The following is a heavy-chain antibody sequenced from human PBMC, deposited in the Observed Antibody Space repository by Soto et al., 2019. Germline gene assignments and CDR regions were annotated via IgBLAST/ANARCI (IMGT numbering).Heavy chain of an antibody. V-gene: IGHV4-39*07. CDR1: GGSISSSSYY. J-gene: IGHJ4*02. CDR2: IYYSGST. D-gene: IGHD5-12*01. CDR3: ARVRDGYMGQFDY. Sequence: SETLSLTCTVSGGSISSSSYYWGWIRQPPGKGLEWIGSIYYSGSTYYNPSLKSRVTISVDTSKNQFSLKLSSVTAADTAVYYCARVRDGYMGQFDYWGQGTLVTVSS.